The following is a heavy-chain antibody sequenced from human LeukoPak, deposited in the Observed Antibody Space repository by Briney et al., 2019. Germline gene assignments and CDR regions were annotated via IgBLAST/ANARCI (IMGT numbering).Heavy chain of an antibody. V-gene: IGHV3-74*01. CDR3: ARDMYTTSSARGAY. D-gene: IGHD6-6*01. Sequence: GGSLRLSCAASGSTFSSYWMHWVRQAPGKGLLWVSRINPDGSSTTYADSVKGRFTISRDNAKNTLYLQMNSLRAEDTAVYYCARDMYTTSSARGAYWGQGTLVTVSS. J-gene: IGHJ4*02. CDR2: INPDGSST. CDR1: GSTFSSYW.